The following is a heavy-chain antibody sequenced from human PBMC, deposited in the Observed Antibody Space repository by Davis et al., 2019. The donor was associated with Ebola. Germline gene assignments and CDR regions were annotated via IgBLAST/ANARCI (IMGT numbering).Heavy chain of an antibody. V-gene: IGHV4-59*08. CDR1: GGSISSYY. CDR3: ARKGGGSSGWYDAFDI. CDR2: IYYSGST. J-gene: IGHJ3*02. D-gene: IGHD6-19*01. Sequence: MPSETLSLTCTVSGGSISSYYWSWIRQPPGKGLEWIGSIYYSGSTNYNPSLKSRVTISVDKSKNQFSLKLSSGTAADTSVYYCARKGGGSSGWYDAFDIWGQGTMVTVSS.